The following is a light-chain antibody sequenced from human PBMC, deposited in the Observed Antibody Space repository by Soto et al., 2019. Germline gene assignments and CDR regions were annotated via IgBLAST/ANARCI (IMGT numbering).Light chain of an antibody. CDR1: QSISSW. CDR3: QQYNSYSWT. V-gene: IGKV1-5*01. Sequence: DIQSTQSPSTLSASVGDRGTITWRSSQSISSWFCWYQQKPGKAPKLLIYDASSLESGVPSRFSGSGSGTEFTLTISSLQPDDFATYYCQQYNSYSWTFGQGTKVDIK. J-gene: IGKJ1*01. CDR2: DAS.